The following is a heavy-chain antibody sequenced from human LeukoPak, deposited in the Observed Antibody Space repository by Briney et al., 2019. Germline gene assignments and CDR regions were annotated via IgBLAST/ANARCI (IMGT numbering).Heavy chain of an antibody. CDR1: GFTFSSYS. J-gene: IGHJ4*02. CDR3: ARSFLGGNAFDY. V-gene: IGHV3-21*01. D-gene: IGHD4-23*01. CDR2: ISSSSSYI. Sequence: GGSLRLSCAASGFTFSSYSMNWVRQAPGKGLEWVSSISSSSSYIYYADSVKGRFTISRDNAKNTLSLQMNSLRAEDTAVYYCARSFLGGNAFDYWGQGTLVTVSS.